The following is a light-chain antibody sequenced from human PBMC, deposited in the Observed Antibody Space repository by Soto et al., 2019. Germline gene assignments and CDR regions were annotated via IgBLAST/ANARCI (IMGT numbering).Light chain of an antibody. CDR2: DVS. V-gene: IGLV2-14*01. Sequence: QSALTQPASVSGSPGQSITISCTGTSSDVGGYNYVSWYQQHPGKAPKLMIYDVSNRPSGVSNRFSGSKSGNTASLTISGLQAEDEADYYCSSYTSSSTPCAYVFGTGTKLTVL. CDR3: SSYTSSSTPCAYV. CDR1: SSDVGGYNY. J-gene: IGLJ1*01.